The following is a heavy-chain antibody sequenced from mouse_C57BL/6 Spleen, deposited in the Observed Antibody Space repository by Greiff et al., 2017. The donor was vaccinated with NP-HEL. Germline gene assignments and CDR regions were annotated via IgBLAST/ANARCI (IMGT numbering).Heavy chain of an antibody. CDR2: ISDGGSYT. CDR1: GFTFSSYA. Sequence: DVQLVESGGGLVKPGGSLKLSCAASGFTFSSYAMPWVRQTPEKRLEWVATISDGGSYTYYPDNVKGRFTISRDNAKNNLYLQMSHLKSEDTAMYYCARENWDFYAMDYWGQGTSVTVSS. V-gene: IGHV5-4*01. D-gene: IGHD4-1*01. CDR3: ARENWDFYAMDY. J-gene: IGHJ4*01.